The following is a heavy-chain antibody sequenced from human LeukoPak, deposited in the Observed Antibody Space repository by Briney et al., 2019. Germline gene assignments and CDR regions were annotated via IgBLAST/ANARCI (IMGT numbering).Heavy chain of an antibody. CDR3: AKDPSVVIILNYFDY. CDR1: GFTFSSYA. Sequence: PGGSLRLSCAASGFTFSSYAMSWVRQAPGKGLEWVSAISGSGGSTYYADSVKGRSTISRDNSKNTLYLQMNSLRAEDTAVYYCAKDPSVVIILNYFDYWGQGTLVTVSS. J-gene: IGHJ4*02. D-gene: IGHD3-3*01. CDR2: ISGSGGST. V-gene: IGHV3-23*01.